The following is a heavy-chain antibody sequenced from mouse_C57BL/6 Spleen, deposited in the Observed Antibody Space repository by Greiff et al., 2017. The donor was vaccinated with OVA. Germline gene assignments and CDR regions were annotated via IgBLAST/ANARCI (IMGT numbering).Heavy chain of an antibody. J-gene: IGHJ4*01. CDR3: ASMITTYAMDY. Sequence: EVKLMESGGGLVKPGGSLKLSCAASGFTFSDYGMHWVRQAPEKGLEWVAYISSGSSTIYYADTVKGRFTISRDNAKNTLFLQMTSLRSEDTAMYYCASMITTYAMDYWGQGTSVTVSS. CDR2: ISSGSSTI. V-gene: IGHV5-17*01. D-gene: IGHD2-4*01. CDR1: GFTFSDYG.